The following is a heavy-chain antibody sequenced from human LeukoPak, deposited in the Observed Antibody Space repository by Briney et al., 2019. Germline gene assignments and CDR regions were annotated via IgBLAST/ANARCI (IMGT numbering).Heavy chain of an antibody. V-gene: IGHV7-4-1*02. D-gene: IGHD3-3*02. CDR1: GYIFTTYT. J-gene: IGHJ4*02. CDR2: INTNTGNP. Sequence: ASVKVSCKASGYIFTTYTINWVRQAPGQGLEWMGWINTNTGNPTYAQGFAGRFVFSLDTSVTTAYLQINSLKAEDTAVYYCARDRIFLGGNYRGNFDYGGRGPLVTVPP. CDR3: ARDRIFLGGNYRGNFDY.